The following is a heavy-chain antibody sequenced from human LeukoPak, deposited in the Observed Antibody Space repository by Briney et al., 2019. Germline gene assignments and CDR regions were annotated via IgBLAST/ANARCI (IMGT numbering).Heavy chain of an antibody. CDR2: IYSGGST. CDR1: GFTVSSNY. Sequence: PGGSLRLSCVASGFTVSSNYMSWVRQAPGKGLEWVSVIYSGGSTYYADSVKGRFTISRDSSKNTLYLQMNSLRAEDTAVYYCAGGPIREGFHYWGQGTLVTVSS. CDR3: AGGPIREGFHY. J-gene: IGHJ4*02. D-gene: IGHD1-26*01. V-gene: IGHV3-53*05.